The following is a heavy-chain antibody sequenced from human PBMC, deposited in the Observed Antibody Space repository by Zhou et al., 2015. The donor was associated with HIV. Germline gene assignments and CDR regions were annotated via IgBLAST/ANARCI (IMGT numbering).Heavy chain of an antibody. CDR3: TPQIDYVWGSYRSYGMDV. J-gene: IGHJ6*02. Sequence: EVQLVESGGGLVQPGGSLKLSCAASGFTFSGSAMHWVRQASGKGLEWVGRIRSKANSYATAYAASVKGRFTISRDDSKNTAYLQMNSLKTEDTAVYYCTPQIDYVWGSYRSYGMDVWGQGTTVTVSS. V-gene: IGHV3-73*02. D-gene: IGHD3-16*02. CDR1: GFTFSGSA. CDR2: IRSKANSYAT.